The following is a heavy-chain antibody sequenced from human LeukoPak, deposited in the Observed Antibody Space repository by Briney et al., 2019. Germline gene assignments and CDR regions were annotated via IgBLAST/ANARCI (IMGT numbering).Heavy chain of an antibody. Sequence: ASVKVSCKASGYTFTSYGISWVRQAPGQGLEWMGWISAYNGNTNYAQKLQGRVTMTTDTSTSTAYMELRSLRSDDTAVYYCARDILTVISKRKGGMDVWGQGTTVTVSS. J-gene: IGHJ6*02. CDR2: ISAYNGNT. CDR3: ARDILTVISKRKGGMDV. CDR1: GYTFTSYG. D-gene: IGHD3-16*02. V-gene: IGHV1-18*01.